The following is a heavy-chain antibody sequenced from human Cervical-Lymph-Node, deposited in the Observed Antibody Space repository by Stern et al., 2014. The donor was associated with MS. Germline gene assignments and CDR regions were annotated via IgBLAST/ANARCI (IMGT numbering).Heavy chain of an antibody. J-gene: IGHJ4*02. CDR3: ARVYGTEPREYYFNY. D-gene: IGHD1-14*01. CDR2: IIPIFGTA. CDR1: GGPLSTNL. Sequence: DQLVESGLALKNPGPSVRVSSRAFGGPLSTNLTTWVRKAPEKGLEWMGGIIPIFGTANYAQKFQGRVKITADESTSTAYMEMSSLRSEDTAVYYCARVYGTEPREYYFNYWGQGTLVTVSS. V-gene: IGHV1-69*01.